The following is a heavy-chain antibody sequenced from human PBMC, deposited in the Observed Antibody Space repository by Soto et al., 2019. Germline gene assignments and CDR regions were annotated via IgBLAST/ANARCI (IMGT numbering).Heavy chain of an antibody. Sequence: GGSLRLSCAASGFSFNDAWMGWVRQVPGKGLEWVGLIKSKTSGGTTDYAAPVKGRFTISRDDSQNTLYLQMGSLRTEDTAVYDCSTGAPQSGLLWPYWAPGSLVXVS. CDR3: STGAPQSGLLWPY. D-gene: IGHD3-10*01. CDR1: GFSFNDAW. J-gene: IGHJ4*01. CDR2: IKSKTSGGTT. V-gene: IGHV3-15*01.